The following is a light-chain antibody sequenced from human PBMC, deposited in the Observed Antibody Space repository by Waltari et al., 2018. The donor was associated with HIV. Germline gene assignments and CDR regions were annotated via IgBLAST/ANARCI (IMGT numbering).Light chain of an antibody. J-gene: IGKJ4*01. V-gene: IGKV1-39*01. CDR1: HNIATY. CDR3: QQASALPLT. Sequence: MSQSPASLSAFLGDRATMTCRSSHNIATYVNWYQQRPGKPPSLLIYSASTLHIGVPSRFTGAGSGRLFTLTINRLQSEDFASYFCQQASALPLTFGGGTNV. CDR2: SAS.